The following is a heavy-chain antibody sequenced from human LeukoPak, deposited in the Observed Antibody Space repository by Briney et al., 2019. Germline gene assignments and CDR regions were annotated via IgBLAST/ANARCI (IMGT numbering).Heavy chain of an antibody. D-gene: IGHD5-18*01. Sequence: PGGSLRLSCAASGFTFSSCGMHWVRQTPGKGLEWVAVISYDGSSKYYADSVKGRFTISRDNSKNTLYLQMNSLRAEDTAVYYCAKDHLAGYSYGGFYFDFWGQGTLVTVSS. CDR3: AKDHLAGYSYGGFYFDF. CDR1: GFTFSSCG. V-gene: IGHV3-30*18. CDR2: ISYDGSSK. J-gene: IGHJ4*02.